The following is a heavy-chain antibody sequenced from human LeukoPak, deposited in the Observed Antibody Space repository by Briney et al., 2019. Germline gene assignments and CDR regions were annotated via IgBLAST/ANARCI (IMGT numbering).Heavy chain of an antibody. CDR3: ARGLATGCDWFDP. D-gene: IGHD3-10*01. V-gene: IGHV3-7*01. Sequence: GGSLRLSCAASGFTFSSYWISWVRQAPGKGLEWVANIKQDGSEKYYVDSVKGRFTISRDNAKNSLYLQMNNLRAEDTAVYYCARGLATGCDWFDPWGQGTLVTVSS. J-gene: IGHJ5*02. CDR2: IKQDGSEK. CDR1: GFTFSSYW.